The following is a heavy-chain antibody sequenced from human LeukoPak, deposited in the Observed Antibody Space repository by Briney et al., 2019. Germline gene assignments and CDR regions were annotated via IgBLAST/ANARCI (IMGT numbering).Heavy chain of an antibody. Sequence: GGSLRLSCAASGFIFSRYSMNWVRQAPGKGLEWVSFINSDVSTIYYADSVKGRFTISRDNAKNSLYLQVNTLRGEDTAVYYCARGNIGAMDPWGQGTLVTVSS. CDR1: GFIFSRYS. D-gene: IGHD6-25*01. J-gene: IGHJ5*02. CDR2: INSDVSTI. V-gene: IGHV3-48*01. CDR3: ARGNIGAMDP.